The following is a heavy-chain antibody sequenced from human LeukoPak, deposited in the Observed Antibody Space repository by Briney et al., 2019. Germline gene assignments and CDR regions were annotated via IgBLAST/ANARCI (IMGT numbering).Heavy chain of an antibody. D-gene: IGHD6-19*01. CDR1: GFTFSNYA. CDR3: AKDLRQWPLPLGGMDV. V-gene: IGHV3-23*01. Sequence: PGGSLRLSCAASGFTFSNYAMSWVRQAPGKGLEWVSIVSGNGGSTYYTDSVKGRFTISRDNSKNTLYLQMNSLRAEDTAVYYCAKDLRQWPLPLGGMDVWGQGTTVTVSS. J-gene: IGHJ6*02. CDR2: VSGNGGST.